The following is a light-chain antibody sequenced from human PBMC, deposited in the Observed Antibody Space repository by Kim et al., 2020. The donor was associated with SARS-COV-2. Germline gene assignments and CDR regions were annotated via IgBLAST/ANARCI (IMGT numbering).Light chain of an antibody. CDR1: QGITNY. V-gene: IGKV1-17*03. J-gene: IGKJ4*01. CDR2: GVS. Sequence: DIQMTQSPSAMSASVGDRVTIICRASQGITNYLAWFQQKPGKVPKRLIYGVSTLQSGVPSRFSGSGSGTEFTLTISCLQPEDFATYYCLQHDTYPPTFGGGTKVDIK. CDR3: LQHDTYPPT.